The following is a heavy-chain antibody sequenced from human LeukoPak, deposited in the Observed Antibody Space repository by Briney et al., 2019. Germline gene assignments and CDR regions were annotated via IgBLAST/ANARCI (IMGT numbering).Heavy chain of an antibody. J-gene: IGHJ4*02. CDR2: ISSSGSTI. CDR1: GFTFSSYE. CDR3: ARESDIVVVGNFDY. V-gene: IGHV3-48*03. Sequence: PGGSLRLSCAASGFTFSSYEMNWVRQAPGKGLEWVSYISSSGSTIYYADSVKGRFTISRDNAKNSLYLQMNSLRAEDTAVYYYARESDIVVVGNFDYWGQGTLVTVSS. D-gene: IGHD2-15*01.